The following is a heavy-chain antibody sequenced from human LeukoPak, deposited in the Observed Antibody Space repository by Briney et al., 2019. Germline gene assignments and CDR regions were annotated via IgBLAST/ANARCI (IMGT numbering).Heavy chain of an antibody. CDR2: IKSKTDGGTP. CDR3: TTDPAGYCSSSNCYVPDPRNNFDY. CDR1: GFTFRNAW. Sequence: GGSLRLSCAASGFTFRNAWMSWVSHAPGKGLECVGRIKSKTDGGTPNYAAPVKGRVTISRDDSKNTVYLKMDSLKTEDTAVYYCTTDPAGYCSSSNCYVPDPRNNFDYWGQGTLVTVSS. D-gene: IGHD2-2*01. V-gene: IGHV3-15*01. J-gene: IGHJ4*02.